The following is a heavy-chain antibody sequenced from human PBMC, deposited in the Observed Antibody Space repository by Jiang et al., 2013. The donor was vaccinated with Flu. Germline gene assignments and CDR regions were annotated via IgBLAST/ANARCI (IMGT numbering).Heavy chain of an antibody. V-gene: IGHV5-51*03. J-gene: IGHJ3*02. CDR3: ASPYYYDSSGYLTGAFDI. D-gene: IGHD3-22*01. CDR2: IYPGDSDS. CDR1: GYKFAGYW. Sequence: AEVKKPGESLTISCKGSGYKFAGYWIAWVRQMPGKGLEWMGIIYPGDSDSRYSPSFQGQVTISADKSISTAYLQWSSLKASDTAMYYCASPYYYDSSGYLTGAFDIRGQGTMVTVSS.